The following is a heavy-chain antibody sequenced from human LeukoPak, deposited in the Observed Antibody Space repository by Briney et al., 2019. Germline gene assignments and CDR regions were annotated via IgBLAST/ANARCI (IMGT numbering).Heavy chain of an antibody. Sequence: ASVKVSCKASGYTFTGYYMHWVRQAPGQGLEWMGRINPNSGGTNYAQKFQGRVTMTRDTSISTAYMELSRLRSDDTAVYYCAREYSSSPGDLDYWGQGTLVTVSS. V-gene: IGHV1-2*02. D-gene: IGHD6-6*01. J-gene: IGHJ4*02. CDR2: INPNSGGT. CDR1: GYTFTGYY. CDR3: AREYSSSPGDLDY.